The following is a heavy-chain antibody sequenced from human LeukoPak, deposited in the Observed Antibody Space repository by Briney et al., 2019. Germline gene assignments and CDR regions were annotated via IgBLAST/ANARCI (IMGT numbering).Heavy chain of an antibody. V-gene: IGHV3-33*01. CDR1: GFTFSRYG. CDR2: IWYDGSNK. CDR3: AREGIVVVPAAIRYWFDP. D-gene: IGHD2-2*02. J-gene: IGHJ5*02. Sequence: PGGSLRLSCAASGFTFSRYGMHWVRQAPGKGLEWVAVIWYDGSNKYYADSVKGRFTISRDNSKNTLYLQMNSLRAEDTAVYYCAREGIVVVPAAIRYWFDPWGQGTLVTVSS.